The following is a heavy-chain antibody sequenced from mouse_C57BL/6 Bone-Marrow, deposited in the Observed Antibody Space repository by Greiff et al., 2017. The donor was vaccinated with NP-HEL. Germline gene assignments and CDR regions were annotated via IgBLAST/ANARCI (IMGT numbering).Heavy chain of an antibody. J-gene: IGHJ1*03. V-gene: IGHV1-54*01. CDR2: INPGSGGT. CDR3: ARGITTVVATGYFDV. Sequence: QVQLQQSGAELVRPGTSVKVSCKASGYAFTNYLIEWVKQRPGQGLEWIGVINPGSGGTNYNEKFKGKATLTADKSSSPAYMQLSSLTSEDSAVYCCARGITTVVATGYFDVWGTGTTVTVSS. CDR1: GYAFTNYL. D-gene: IGHD1-1*01.